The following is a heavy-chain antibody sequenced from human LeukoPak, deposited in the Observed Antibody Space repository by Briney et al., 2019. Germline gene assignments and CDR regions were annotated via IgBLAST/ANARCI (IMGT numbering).Heavy chain of an antibody. D-gene: IGHD1-26*01. Sequence: PSETLSLTCAVYGGSFSGYYGSWIRQPPGKGLEWIGEINHSGSTNYNPSLKSRVTISVDTSKNQFSLKLSSVTAADTAVYYCAREGSTSGSYGAFDIWGQGTMVTVSS. CDR1: GGSFSGYY. CDR3: AREGSTSGSYGAFDI. J-gene: IGHJ3*02. CDR2: INHSGST. V-gene: IGHV4-34*01.